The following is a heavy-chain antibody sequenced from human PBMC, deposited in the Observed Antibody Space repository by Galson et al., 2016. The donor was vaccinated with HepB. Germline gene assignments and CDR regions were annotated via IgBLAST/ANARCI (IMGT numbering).Heavy chain of an antibody. V-gene: IGHV6-1*01. D-gene: IGHD3-10*01. Sequence: CAISGDSVSSKSAAWNWIRHSPSRGLEWLGRTYHTSNWYSDYAVSVKSRITINPDTSKNQFSLRLTSVTAADTAVYYCVRARFFDTDYYYDFDYWGREPWSPSPQ. CDR3: VRARFFDTDYYYDFDY. CDR1: GDSVSSKSAA. CDR2: TYHTSNWYS. J-gene: IGHJ4*02.